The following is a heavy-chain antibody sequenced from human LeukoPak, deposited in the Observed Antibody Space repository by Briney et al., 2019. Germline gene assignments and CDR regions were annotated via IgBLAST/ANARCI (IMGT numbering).Heavy chain of an antibody. D-gene: IGHD2-2*01. Sequence: GGSLRLSCAASGFTFRTYSMNWVRQAPGKGLEWVSSISSGGGYIYYADSVKGRFTISRDNAKNSLYLQMNSLRAEDTAVYYCASEIPSAPSAFGYWGQGTLVTVSS. J-gene: IGHJ4*02. CDR1: GFTFRTYS. CDR3: ASEIPSAPSAFGY. V-gene: IGHV3-21*01. CDR2: ISSGGGYI.